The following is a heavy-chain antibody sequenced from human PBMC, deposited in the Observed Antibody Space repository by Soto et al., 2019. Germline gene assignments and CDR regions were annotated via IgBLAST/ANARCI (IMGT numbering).Heavy chain of an antibody. Sequence: SETLSLTCSVSGASISSESYHWGWIRQPPGKGLEWIGCIYHTGSTYYNPYLKSRVTIFVDTSKNQLSLKLSSVTAAVAAVYYCASDGGETYSLGYSFHGWGQGTPVTVSS. J-gene: IGHJ4*02. CDR3: ASDGGETYSLGYSFHG. D-gene: IGHD3-16*01. V-gene: IGHV4-39*01. CDR2: IYHTGST. CDR1: GASISSESYH.